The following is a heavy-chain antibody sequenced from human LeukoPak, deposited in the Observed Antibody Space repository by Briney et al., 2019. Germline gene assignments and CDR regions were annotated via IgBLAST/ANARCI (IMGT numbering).Heavy chain of an antibody. CDR2: ISYDGSNK. J-gene: IGHJ4*02. D-gene: IGHD4-11*01. Sequence: GRSLRLSCAASGFTFSSYGMHWVRQAPGKGLEWVAVISYDGSNKYYADSVKGRFTISRDNSKNTLYLQMNSLRAEDTAVYYCARSLVTTIDYWGQGTLVTVSS. CDR3: ARSLVTTIDY. CDR1: GFTFSSYG. V-gene: IGHV3-30*03.